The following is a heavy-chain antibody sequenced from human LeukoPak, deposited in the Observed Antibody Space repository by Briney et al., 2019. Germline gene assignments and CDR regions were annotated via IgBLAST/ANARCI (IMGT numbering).Heavy chain of an antibody. D-gene: IGHD3-22*01. V-gene: IGHV7-4-1*02. CDR2: VNAVTGEP. CDR3: ARAMTYDSSGWGLRFDDAFDI. J-gene: IGHJ3*02. CDR1: GYNFLGKA. Sequence: ASVKISCRTSGYNFLGKAINWLRQAPGQRLEWMGWVNAVTGEPTYAQDFIGRLVFSLDTSVSTAFLQISSVQAEDTAVYYCARAMTYDSSGWGLRFDDAFDIWGQGTMVTVSS.